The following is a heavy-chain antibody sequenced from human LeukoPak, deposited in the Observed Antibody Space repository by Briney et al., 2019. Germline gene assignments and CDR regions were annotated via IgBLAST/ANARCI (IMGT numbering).Heavy chain of an antibody. CDR2: INPNSGGT. D-gene: IGHD5-18*01. J-gene: IGHJ3*02. CDR3: ARDCIQLSWDAFDI. V-gene: IGHV1-2*02. Sequence: ASVKVSCKASGYTFTGYYMYWVRQAPGQGLEWMGWINPNSGGTNYAQKFQGRVTMTRDTSISTAYMELSRLRSDDTAVYYCARDCIQLSWDAFDIWGQGTMVTVSS. CDR1: GYTFTGYY.